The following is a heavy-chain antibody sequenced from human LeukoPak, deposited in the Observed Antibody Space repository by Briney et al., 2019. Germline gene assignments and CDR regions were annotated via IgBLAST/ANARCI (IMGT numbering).Heavy chain of an antibody. CDR3: ARDNSKQQARGGYFYYMDV. CDR1: GDSVTNYY. V-gene: IGHV4-59*02. Sequence: PSETLSLTCNVSGDSVTNYYWSWIRQSPGKGLEWIGYLYHSGSTNYNPSLQSRVSLSLDTSKSHFSLKLNSVTAADTAIYYCARDNSKQQARGGYFYYMDVWGKGTTVTVSS. CDR2: LYHSGST. J-gene: IGHJ6*03. D-gene: IGHD3-10*01.